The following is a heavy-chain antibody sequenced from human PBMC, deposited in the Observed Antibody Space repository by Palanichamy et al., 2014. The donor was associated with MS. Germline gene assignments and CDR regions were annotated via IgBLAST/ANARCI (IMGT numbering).Heavy chain of an antibody. Sequence: QVRLQQSGPGLVKPSQTLSLTCAISGDSVSSNSAAWNWIRQSPSRGLEWLGGTYYRSNWNSDYAAFVKGRITINADTSKNQFSLQLTSLTPEDTAVYYCARGWALDPWGQGTLVTVSS. CDR3: ARGWALDP. CDR1: GDSVSSNSAA. V-gene: IGHV6-1*01. CDR2: TYYRSNWNS. J-gene: IGHJ5*02. D-gene: IGHD1-26*01.